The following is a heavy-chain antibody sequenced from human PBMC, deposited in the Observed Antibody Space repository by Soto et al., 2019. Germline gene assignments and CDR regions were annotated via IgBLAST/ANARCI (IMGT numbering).Heavy chain of an antibody. Sequence: PGGSLRLSCAASGFTFTSYPIHWVRQAPGQGLEWVAIIARDGIEKHYADSVTGRFTISRDNSKNTLYLQMSSLRDEDTAVYYCAREEIAGYFNNWGLGTLVTVSS. J-gene: IGHJ4*01. CDR2: IARDGIEK. CDR3: AREEIAGYFNN. CDR1: GFTFTSYP. V-gene: IGHV3-30-3*01. D-gene: IGHD2-21*01.